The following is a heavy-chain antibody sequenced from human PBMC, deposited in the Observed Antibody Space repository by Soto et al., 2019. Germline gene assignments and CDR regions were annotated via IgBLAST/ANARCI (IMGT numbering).Heavy chain of an antibody. V-gene: IGHV3-30*18. Sequence: QVQLVESGGGVVQPGRSLRLSCAASAFTFSSYGVHWVRQAPGKGLEWVALLSSDGSNERYADSLKGRFIISRDNSKNTLFLQMSSLRPEDTAVYYCAKDRATIFDGDYYYYYGMDVWGPGTTVTVSS. CDR3: AKDRATIFDGDYYYYYGMDV. CDR2: LSSDGSNE. D-gene: IGHD3-3*01. J-gene: IGHJ6*02. CDR1: AFTFSSYG.